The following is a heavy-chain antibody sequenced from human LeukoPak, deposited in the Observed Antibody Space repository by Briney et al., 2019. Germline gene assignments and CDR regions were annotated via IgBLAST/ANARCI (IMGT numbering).Heavy chain of an antibody. CDR1: GFTFGSYG. V-gene: IGHV3-30*04. D-gene: IGHD5-24*01. CDR3: ARCWDGYNVFDY. J-gene: IGHJ4*02. CDR2: TSYDGRDR. Sequence: GRSLRLSCAASGFTFGSYGMHWVRQAPGKGLEWVAVTSYDGRDRNFADSVKGRFTISRDNSKNTLYLQMNGLRIEDTAVYYCARCWDGYNVFDYWGQGTLVTVS.